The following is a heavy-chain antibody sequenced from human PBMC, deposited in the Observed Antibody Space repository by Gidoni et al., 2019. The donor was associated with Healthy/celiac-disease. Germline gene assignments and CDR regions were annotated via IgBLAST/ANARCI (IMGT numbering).Heavy chain of an antibody. V-gene: IGHV3-23*01. CDR3: AKDIYYYDSTPDY. CDR2: ISGSGCST. CDR1: GFTFSSYA. J-gene: IGHJ4*02. Sequence: EVQLLESGGGLVQPGGSLRLSCAASGFTFSSYAMSWVRQAQGKGLEWVSAISGSGCSTYYADSVKGRFTISRDNSKNTLYLQMNSLRAEDTAVYYCAKDIYYYDSTPDYWGQGTLVTVSS. D-gene: IGHD3-22*01.